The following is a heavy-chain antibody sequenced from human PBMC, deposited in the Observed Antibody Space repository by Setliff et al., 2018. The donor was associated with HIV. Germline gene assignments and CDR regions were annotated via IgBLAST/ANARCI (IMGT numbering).Heavy chain of an antibody. CDR2: ITHSGRT. CDR1: GESFSGYY. Sequence: SETLSLTCAVSGESFSGYYWPWIRQPPGKGLEWIGEITHSGRTNFRPSLRSRVTMSRDTSKNQFSLKLSSVTAADTAVYYCARATATYWYSIPRDYINHMDVWGEGTTVTVSS. CDR3: ARATATYWYSIPRDYINHMDV. J-gene: IGHJ6*03. D-gene: IGHD2-8*02. V-gene: IGHV4-34*01.